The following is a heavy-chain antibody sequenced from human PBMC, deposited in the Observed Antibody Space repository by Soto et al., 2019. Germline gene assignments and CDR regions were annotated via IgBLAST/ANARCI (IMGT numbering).Heavy chain of an antibody. V-gene: IGHV5-51*01. CDR2: IYPDDSDT. D-gene: IGHD5-12*01. CDR3: ARIPRGRDGYNYFDS. CDR1: GYGFTNYW. Sequence: GESLKISCKGSGYGFTNYWTVWVRQMPGKGLEWMGIIYPDDSDTRYSPSFQGQVTISADKSISTAYLQWSSLKASDTAMYYCARIPRGRDGYNYFDSWGQGTLVTVSS. J-gene: IGHJ4*02.